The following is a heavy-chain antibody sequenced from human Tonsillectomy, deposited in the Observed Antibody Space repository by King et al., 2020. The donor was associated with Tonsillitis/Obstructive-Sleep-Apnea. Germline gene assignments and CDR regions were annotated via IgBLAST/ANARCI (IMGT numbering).Heavy chain of an antibody. Sequence: VQLQESGPGLVKPSQTLSLTCTVSGGSISSGGYYWSWIRQHPGKGLEWIGYIYYSGSTYYNPSIKSRVTISVDTSKNQFSLKLSSVPAADTAVYYWARVWVYIVPTTEDDYGDYGGAFDIWGQGTMVTVSS. CDR2: IYYSGST. V-gene: IGHV4-31*03. D-gene: IGHD4-17*01. CDR1: GGSISSGGYY. J-gene: IGHJ3*02. CDR3: ARVWVYIVPTTEDDYGDYGGAFDI.